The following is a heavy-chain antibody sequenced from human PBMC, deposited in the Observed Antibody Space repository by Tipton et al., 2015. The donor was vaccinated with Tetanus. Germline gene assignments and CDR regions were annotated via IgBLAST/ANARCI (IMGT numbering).Heavy chain of an antibody. D-gene: IGHD3-22*01. CDR1: GFTFSSYA. V-gene: IGHV3-23*01. J-gene: IGHJ3*01. CDR3: ARPPMNYDSSGYYLT. Sequence: SLRLSCAASGFTFSSYAMSWVRQAPGKGLEWVSAISGSGGSTYYADSVKGRFTISRDNSKNTLYLQMNSLRAEGTAVYYCARPPMNYDSSGYYLTWGQGTMVTVSS. CDR2: ISGSGGST.